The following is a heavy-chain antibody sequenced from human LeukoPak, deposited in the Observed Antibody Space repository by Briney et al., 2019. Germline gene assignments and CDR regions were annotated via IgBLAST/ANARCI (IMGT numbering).Heavy chain of an antibody. V-gene: IGHV4-39*07. J-gene: IGHJ3*02. D-gene: IGHD5-24*01. CDR2: IYYSGST. Sequence: PSETLSLTCTVSGGSISSSSYYWGWIRQPAGKGLEWIGSIYYSGSTYYNPPLKSRVAISVDTSKNQFSLKLSSVTAADTAVYYCARDQISITLRDGYNPDAFDIWGQGTMVTVSS. CDR1: GGSISSSSYY. CDR3: ARDQISITLRDGYNPDAFDI.